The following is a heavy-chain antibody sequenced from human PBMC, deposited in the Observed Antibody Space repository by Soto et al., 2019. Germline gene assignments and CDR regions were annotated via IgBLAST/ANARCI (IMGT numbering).Heavy chain of an antibody. J-gene: IGHJ3*02. Sequence: PSETLSLTCAVYGGSFSGYYWSWIRQPPGKGLEWIGEINHSGSTNYNPSLKSRVTISVDTSKNQFSLKLSSVTAADTAVYYCARGQGYCSSTSCYRYGAFDIWGQGTMVTVSS. D-gene: IGHD2-2*02. CDR3: ARGQGYCSSTSCYRYGAFDI. CDR2: INHSGST. V-gene: IGHV4-34*01. CDR1: GGSFSGYY.